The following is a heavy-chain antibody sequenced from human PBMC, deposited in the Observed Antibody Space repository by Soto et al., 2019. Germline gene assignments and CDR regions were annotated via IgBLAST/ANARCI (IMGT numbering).Heavy chain of an antibody. V-gene: IGHV3-21*01. D-gene: IGHD3-16*01. CDR1: GCTFSSYS. J-gene: IGHJ6*03. Sequence: GGSLRLSCAASGCTFSSYSMNLVRQAPGKGLEWVSSISSSSSYIYYADSVKGRFTISRDNAKNSLYLQMNSLRAEDTAVYYCARDNMIYYYYMDVWGKGTTVTVSS. CDR2: ISSSSSYI. CDR3: ARDNMIYYYYMDV.